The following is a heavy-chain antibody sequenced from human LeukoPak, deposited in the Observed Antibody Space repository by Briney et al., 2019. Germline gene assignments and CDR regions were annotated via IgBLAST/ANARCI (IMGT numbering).Heavy chain of an antibody. CDR2: ISSDGSKK. CDR3: ATDSSSWYKGLI. D-gene: IGHD6-13*01. Sequence: PGGSLRLSCVDSGSTNAMHWVRQAPGKGLEWVAVISSDGSKKYYADSVKGRFTISRDSSKNTLYLQMNSLRVEDTAVYYCATDSSSWYKGLIWGQGTLVTVSS. J-gene: IGHJ4*02. CDR1: GSTNA. V-gene: IGHV3-30-3*01.